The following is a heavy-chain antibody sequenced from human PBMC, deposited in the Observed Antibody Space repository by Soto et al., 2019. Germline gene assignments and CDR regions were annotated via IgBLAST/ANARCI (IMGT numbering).Heavy chain of an antibody. CDR2: ISGSGGST. J-gene: IGHJ3*02. CDR3: ARKKGDTFDI. Sequence: GGSLRLSCAASGFTFSSYAMSWVRQAPGKGLEWVSAISGSGGSTYYADSLKGRFTISRDNAKDSLYLQMNSLRAEDTAVYYCARKKGDTFDIWGQGTMVTVSS. CDR1: GFTFSSYA. V-gene: IGHV3-23*01.